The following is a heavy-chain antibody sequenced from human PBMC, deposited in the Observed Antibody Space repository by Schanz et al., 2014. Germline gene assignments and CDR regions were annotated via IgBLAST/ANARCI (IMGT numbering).Heavy chain of an antibody. CDR1: GYTLSAYS. Sequence: QVQLVQSGTQVKKPGASVKVSCKASGYTLSAYSLHWVRQAPGQGLEWMGIVNPSVRGTHFARECQGRVTVTSDTSTSTVYMELSGLRSEDTAVYYCAREYGDSPTDFWGQGTLVTVSS. J-gene: IGHJ4*02. CDR3: AREYGDSPTDF. CDR2: VNPSVRGT. V-gene: IGHV1-46*01. D-gene: IGHD4-17*01.